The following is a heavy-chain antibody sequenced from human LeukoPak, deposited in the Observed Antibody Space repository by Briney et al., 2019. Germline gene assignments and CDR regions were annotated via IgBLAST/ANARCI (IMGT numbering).Heavy chain of an antibody. CDR1: GVSISSSNSY. CDR2: IYYTGNT. D-gene: IGHD3/OR15-3a*01. CDR3: ARQTGSGLFTLP. Sequence: PSETLSLTRTVSGVSISSSNSYWGWIRQPPGKGLEWIGSIYYTGNTYYNASLKGRVTISIDTSNNQISLRLTSVTATDTAMYYCARQTGSGLFTLPGGQGTLVTVSS. V-gene: IGHV4-39*01. J-gene: IGHJ4*02.